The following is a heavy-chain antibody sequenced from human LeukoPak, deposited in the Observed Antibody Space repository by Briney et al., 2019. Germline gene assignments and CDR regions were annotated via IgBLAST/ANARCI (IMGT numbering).Heavy chain of an antibody. CDR2: MNPNSGIT. Sequence: ASVKVSCKASGYTFTSYDINWVRQATGQGLEWMGWMNPNSGITGYAQKFQGRATMTRNTSISTAYMELSSLRSEDTAVYYCARVRSAWGSRTNWFDPWGQGTLVTVSS. D-gene: IGHD3-16*01. V-gene: IGHV1-8*01. CDR1: GYTFTSYD. J-gene: IGHJ5*02. CDR3: ARVRSAWGSRTNWFDP.